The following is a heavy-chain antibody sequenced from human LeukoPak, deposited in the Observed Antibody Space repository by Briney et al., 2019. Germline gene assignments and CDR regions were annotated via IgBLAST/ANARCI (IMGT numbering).Heavy chain of an antibody. CDR1: GGTFSSYA. V-gene: IGHV1-69*04. J-gene: IGHJ4*02. D-gene: IGHD2-21*02. CDR2: IIPILGIA. Sequence: RASVKVSCKASGGTFSSYAISWVRQAPGQGLEWMGRIIPILGIANYAQKFQGRVTITADKSTSTAYVELSSLRSEDTAVYYWARVDIVVVTWGEGTLVTVSS. CDR3: ARVDIVVVT.